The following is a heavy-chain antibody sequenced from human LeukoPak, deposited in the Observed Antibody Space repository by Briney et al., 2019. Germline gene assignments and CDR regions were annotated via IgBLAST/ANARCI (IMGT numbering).Heavy chain of an antibody. CDR2: IYSGGST. CDR1: GFTVSSNY. V-gene: IGHV3-53*01. Sequence: GGSLRLSCAASGFTVSSNYMSWVRQAPGKGLEWVSVIYSGGSTYYADSVKGRFTISRDNSKNTLYLQMNSLRAEDTAVYYCAKTPYTSGWKFDFWGQGTLVTVSS. J-gene: IGHJ4*02. CDR3: AKTPYTSGWKFDF. D-gene: IGHD6-19*01.